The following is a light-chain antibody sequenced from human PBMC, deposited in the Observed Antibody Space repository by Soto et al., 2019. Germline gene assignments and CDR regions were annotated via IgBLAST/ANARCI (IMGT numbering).Light chain of an antibody. CDR2: WAS. CDR3: QQYYNLPPT. J-gene: IGKJ1*01. Sequence: DIVMTQSPDSLAVSLGERATINCKSSQSVLYSSNNKDYLAWYQQKPGQPPKLLIYWASARGSGVPGRFSGSGSGTDFPPTISSLQAEDVAVYYCQQYYNLPPTFGQGTKVDIK. CDR1: QSVLYSSNNKDY. V-gene: IGKV4-1*01.